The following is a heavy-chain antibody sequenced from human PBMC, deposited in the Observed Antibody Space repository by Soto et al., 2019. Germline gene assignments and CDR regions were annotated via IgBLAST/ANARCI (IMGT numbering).Heavy chain of an antibody. D-gene: IGHD3-10*01. CDR2: IYYSGST. V-gene: IGHV4-59*08. CDR1: GGSISSYY. Sequence: SETLSLTCTVSGGSISSYYWSWIRQPPGKGLEWIGYIYYSGSTNYNPSLKSRVTISVDTSKNQFSLKLSSVTAADTAVYYCAFTGGLETLSYYYMDVWGKGTTVTVSS. CDR3: AFTGGLETLSYYYMDV. J-gene: IGHJ6*03.